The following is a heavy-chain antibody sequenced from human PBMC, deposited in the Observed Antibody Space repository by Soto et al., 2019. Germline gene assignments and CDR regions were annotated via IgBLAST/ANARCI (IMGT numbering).Heavy chain of an antibody. CDR1: GYSFTSYS. CDR3: AREHDFWSHYSFDN. V-gene: IGHV1-3*01. J-gene: IGHJ4*02. D-gene: IGHD3-3*01. CDR2: INAGNGNT. Sequence: ASVKVSCKASGYSFTSYSIHWVRQAPGQRLEWMGWINAGNGNTKYSQKLQGRVTVTRDTSANTAYMELSSLTSEDTAVYYCAREHDFWSHYSFDNWGQGTLVTVSS.